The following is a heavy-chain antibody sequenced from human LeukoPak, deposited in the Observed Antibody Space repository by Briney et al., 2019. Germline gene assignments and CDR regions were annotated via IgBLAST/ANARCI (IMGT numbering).Heavy chain of an antibody. V-gene: IGHV1-2*06. CDR1: GYTFTGYY. D-gene: IGHD1-26*01. CDR3: AIAHRGIVGAAAAFDI. CDR2: INLNSGGT. Sequence: ASVKVSCKASGYTFTGYYMHWVRQAPGQGLEWMGRINLNSGGTNYAQKFQGRVTMTRDTSISTAYMELSRLRSDDAAVYYCAIAHRGIVGAAAAFDIWGQGTMVTVSS. J-gene: IGHJ3*02.